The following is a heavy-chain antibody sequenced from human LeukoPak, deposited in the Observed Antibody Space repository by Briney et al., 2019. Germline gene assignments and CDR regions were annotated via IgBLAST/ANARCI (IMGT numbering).Heavy chain of an antibody. CDR3: ARGKQWLVAFDY. V-gene: IGHV4-34*01. D-gene: IGHD6-19*01. CDR1: GGSFSGYY. Sequence: QPSETLSLTCAVYGGSFSGYYWSWIRQPPGKGLEWIGEINHSGSTNYNPSLKSRVTISVDTSKNQFSLKLSSVTAADTAVYYCARGKQWLVAFDYWGQGTLVTVSS. J-gene: IGHJ4*02. CDR2: INHSGST.